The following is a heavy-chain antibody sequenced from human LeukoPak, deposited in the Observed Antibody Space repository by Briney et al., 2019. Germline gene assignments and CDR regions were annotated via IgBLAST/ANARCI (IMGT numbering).Heavy chain of an antibody. CDR1: GFTFSSYA. Sequence: PGGSLRLSCAASGFTFSSYAMSWVRQAPGKGLEWVSGISGSGGSTYYADSVKGRFTISRDNSKNTLYLQMNSLRAEDTAVYYCAKAVNYYGSGMLDYWGQGTLVTVSS. J-gene: IGHJ4*02. CDR3: AKAVNYYGSGMLDY. D-gene: IGHD3-10*01. V-gene: IGHV3-23*01. CDR2: ISGSGGST.